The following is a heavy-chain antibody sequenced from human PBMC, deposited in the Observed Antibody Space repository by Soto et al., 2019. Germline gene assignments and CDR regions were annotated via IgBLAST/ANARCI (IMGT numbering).Heavy chain of an antibody. Sequence: VQLVESGGGLVQPGGSLRLSCAASGFTFSTYDMHWVRQATGKGLEWVSAIGTIRDTYYLDSVKGRFTISRENAKNSVYLQMNSLRAGDTAVYYCARGRSNQYESSPPPKFDPWGRGTLVTVSS. V-gene: IGHV3-13*01. CDR1: GFTFSTYD. CDR2: IGTIRDT. D-gene: IGHD2-8*01. J-gene: IGHJ5*02. CDR3: ARGRSNQYESSPPPKFDP.